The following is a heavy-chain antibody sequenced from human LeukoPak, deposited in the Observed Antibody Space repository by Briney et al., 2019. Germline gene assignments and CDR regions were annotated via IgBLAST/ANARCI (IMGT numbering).Heavy chain of an antibody. CDR3: ARDRLVGLTTEAFDI. V-gene: IGHV3-20*04. D-gene: IGHD1-26*01. CDR2: INWNGGSI. J-gene: IGHJ3*02. Sequence: GGSLRLSCAASGIAFDDYGMSWVRQVPGKGLEWVSAINWNGGSIGYADSVKGRFTISRDNGKNSLYLQMNSLRAEDTALYYCARDRLVGLTTEAFDIWGQGTMVTVSS. CDR1: GIAFDDYG.